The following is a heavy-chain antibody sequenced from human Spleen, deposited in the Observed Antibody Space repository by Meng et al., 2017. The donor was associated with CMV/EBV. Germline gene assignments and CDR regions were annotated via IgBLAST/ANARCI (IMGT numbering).Heavy chain of an antibody. CDR3: ARTGLSSGSYYAFDI. CDR2: INSDGSIT. Sequence: SGFPFSSYWLHWVRQAPGKGLVWVSRINSDGSITSYADSVKGRFTISRDNAKNTLYLQMNSLRAEDTAVYYCARTGLSSGSYYAFDIWGQGTMVTVSS. D-gene: IGHD1-26*01. J-gene: IGHJ3*02. CDR1: GFPFSSYW. V-gene: IGHV3-74*01.